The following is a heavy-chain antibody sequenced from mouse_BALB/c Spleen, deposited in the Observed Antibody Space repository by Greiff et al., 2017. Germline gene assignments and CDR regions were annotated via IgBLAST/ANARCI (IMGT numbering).Heavy chain of an antibody. J-gene: IGHJ3*01. CDR2: ISNLAYSI. D-gene: IGHD1-1*01. CDR3: GREQEGYYGIGAWLAY. Sequence: EVQLVESGGGLVQPGGSRKLSCAASGFTFSDYGMAWVRQAPGKGLEWVAFISNLAYSIYYADTVTGRFTISRENAKNTLYLEMSSLRSEDTAMYYCGREQEGYYGIGAWLAYWGQGTLVTVSA. CDR1: GFTFSDYG. V-gene: IGHV5-15*02.